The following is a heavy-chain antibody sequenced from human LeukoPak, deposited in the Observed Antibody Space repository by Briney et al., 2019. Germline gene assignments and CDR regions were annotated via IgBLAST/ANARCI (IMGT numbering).Heavy chain of an antibody. V-gene: IGHV3-23*01. J-gene: IGHJ4*02. Sequence: GGSLRLSCAASGFTLSSYAMSWVRQAPGKGLEWVSAISDSGNTYHADSVKGRFTISRDNAKNSLYLQMNSLRAEDTAVYYCAREYYYDSSGIIWGQGTLVTVSS. CDR2: ISDSGNT. CDR3: AREYYYDSSGII. D-gene: IGHD3-22*01. CDR1: GFTLSSYA.